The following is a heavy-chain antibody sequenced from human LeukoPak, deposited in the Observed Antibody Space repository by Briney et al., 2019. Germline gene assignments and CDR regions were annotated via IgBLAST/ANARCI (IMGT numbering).Heavy chain of an antibody. Sequence: GGSLRLSCAASGFTFSTYSMNWVRQAPGKGLEWVSSITSSSTSIYFADSVKGRFTISRDNAKNSLYLQMNSLRAEDTAVYYCARTYYDILTGYNPYFDYWGQGTLDTVSS. CDR3: ARTYYDILTGYNPYFDY. CDR1: GFTFSTYS. J-gene: IGHJ4*02. D-gene: IGHD3-9*01. CDR2: ITSSSTSI. V-gene: IGHV3-21*01.